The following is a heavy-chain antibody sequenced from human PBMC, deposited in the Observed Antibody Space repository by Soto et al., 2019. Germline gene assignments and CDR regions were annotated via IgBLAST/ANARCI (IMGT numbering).Heavy chain of an antibody. V-gene: IGHV1-69*13. J-gene: IGHJ6*02. CDR3: AGFSPSVARGYYYYGMDV. CDR2: IIPIFGTA. Sequence: SVKVSCKASGGTFSSYAISWVRQAPGQGLEWMGGIIPIFGTANYAQKFQGRVTITADESTSTAYMELSSLRSEDTAVYYCAGFSPSVARGYYYYGMDVWGQGTTVTVSS. CDR1: GGTFSSYA.